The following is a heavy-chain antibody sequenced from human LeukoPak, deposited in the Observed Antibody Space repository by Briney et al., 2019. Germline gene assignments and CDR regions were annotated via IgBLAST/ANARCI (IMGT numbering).Heavy chain of an antibody. J-gene: IGHJ4*02. V-gene: IGHV4-4*07. Sequence: SETLSLTCTVSSGSFSSYYWSWIRQPAGKELEWIGRIYTSGSTNYNPSLKSRVTMAVDTSKNQFSLKLSSVTAADTAVYYCARGAVAGTLVDYWGQGTLVTVSS. D-gene: IGHD6-19*01. CDR3: ARGAVAGTLVDY. CDR1: SGSFSSYY. CDR2: IYTSGST.